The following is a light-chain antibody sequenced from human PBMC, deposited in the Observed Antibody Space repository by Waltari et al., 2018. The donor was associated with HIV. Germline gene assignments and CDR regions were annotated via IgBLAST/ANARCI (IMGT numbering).Light chain of an antibody. V-gene: IGLV1-44*01. Sequence: QSVLTQPPSASGTPGQRVTISCSGSSSNIGSNTVNWYQQLPGTAPKLLIYSNNRRPSGVPDRFSGSKSGTSASLAISGLQSEDEADYYCAAWDDSLNALVFGGGTKLTVL. J-gene: IGLJ3*02. CDR2: SNN. CDR3: AAWDDSLNALV. CDR1: SSNIGSNT.